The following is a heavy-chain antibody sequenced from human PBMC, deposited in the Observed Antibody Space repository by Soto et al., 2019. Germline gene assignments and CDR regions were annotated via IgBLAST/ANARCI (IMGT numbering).Heavy chain of an antibody. V-gene: IGHV4-59*12. CDR1: GGSISSYY. Sequence: SETLSLTCTVSGGSISSYYWIWIRQPPGKGLEWIGYIYYSGSTNYNPSLKSRVTISVDTSKNQFSLKLTSVTAADTAVYYCAREYTTPPVHWFAPGVQEPLVTVSS. CDR3: AREYTTPPVHWFAP. CDR2: IYYSGST. D-gene: IGHD2-2*02. J-gene: IGHJ5*02.